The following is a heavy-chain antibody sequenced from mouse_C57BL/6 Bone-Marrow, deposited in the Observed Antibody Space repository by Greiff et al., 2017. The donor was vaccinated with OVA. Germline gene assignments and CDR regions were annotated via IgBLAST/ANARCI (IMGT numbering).Heavy chain of an antibody. J-gene: IGHJ3*01. CDR1: GYTFTDYE. V-gene: IGHV1-15*01. Sequence: VKLMESGAELVRPGASVTLSCKASGYTFTDYEMHWVKQTPVHGLEWIGAIDPETGGTAYNQKFTGKAILTADKSSSTAYMELRSLTSEDSAAYYCTRWGYYYGRGRFAYWGQGTLVTVSA. CDR3: TRWGYYYGRGRFAY. D-gene: IGHD1-1*01. CDR2: IDPETGGT.